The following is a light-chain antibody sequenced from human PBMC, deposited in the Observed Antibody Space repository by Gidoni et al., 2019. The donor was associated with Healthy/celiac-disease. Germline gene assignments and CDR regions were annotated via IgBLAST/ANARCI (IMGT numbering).Light chain of an antibody. CDR3: QQYGSSSYT. CDR2: GAS. V-gene: IGKV3-20*01. J-gene: IGKJ2*01. CDR1: QSVSSSY. Sequence: EFVLTQSPGTLSLSPGERATLSCRASQSVSSSYLAWYQQKPGQAPRLLIYGASSRATGIPDRCSGSESGTDFTLTISRLEPEDFAVYYCQQYGSSSYTFGQGTKLEIK.